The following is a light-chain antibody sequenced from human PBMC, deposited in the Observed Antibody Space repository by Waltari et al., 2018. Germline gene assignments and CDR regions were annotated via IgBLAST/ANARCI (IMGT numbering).Light chain of an antibody. J-gene: IGKJ1*01. CDR1: QSLVHSDGNTS. CDR2: KVS. Sequence: DVVMTQSPLSLSVSLGQPASISCRSSQSLVHSDGNTSLHWFQQRPGQSPRRLIYKVSRRESVVPDRFSGSGSGTDFTLKISRVEAEDVRVYYCMQTTHSPRTFGQGTKVEI. V-gene: IGKV2-30*02. CDR3: MQTTHSPRT.